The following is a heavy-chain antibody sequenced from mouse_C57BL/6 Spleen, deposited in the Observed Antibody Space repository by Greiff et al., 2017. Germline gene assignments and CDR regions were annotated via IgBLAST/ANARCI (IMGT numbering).Heavy chain of an antibody. CDR1: GYTFTSYW. CDR2: INPSNGGT. Sequence: QVQLQQPGTELVKPGASVKLSCKASGYTFTSYWMHWVKQRPGQGLEWIGNINPSNGGTNYNEKFKSKATLTVDKSSSTAYMQLSSLTSEDSAVYYCAREDGYDGYYYAMDYWGQGTSVTVSS. D-gene: IGHD2-2*01. CDR3: AREDGYDGYYYAMDY. V-gene: IGHV1-53*01. J-gene: IGHJ4*01.